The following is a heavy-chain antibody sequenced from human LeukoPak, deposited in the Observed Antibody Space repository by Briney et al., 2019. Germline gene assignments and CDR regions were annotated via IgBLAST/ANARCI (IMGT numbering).Heavy chain of an antibody. CDR2: ISWNSGSI. J-gene: IGHJ4*02. CDR1: GFTFDDYA. D-gene: IGHD5-12*01. Sequence: PGGSLRLSCAASGFTFDDYAMHWVRQAPGKGLEWVSGISWNSGSIGYADSVKGRFTISRDNAKNSLYLQMNSLRAEDTALYYCAREAIVATDADYWGQGTLVTVSS. V-gene: IGHV3-9*01. CDR3: AREAIVATDADY.